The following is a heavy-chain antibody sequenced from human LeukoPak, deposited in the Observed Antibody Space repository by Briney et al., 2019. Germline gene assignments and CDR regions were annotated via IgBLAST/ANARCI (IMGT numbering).Heavy chain of an antibody. CDR1: GGTFSSYA. Sequence: GASVKVSCKASGGTFSSYAISWVRQAPGQGLEWMGGIIPIIGTANYAQKFQGRVTITADESTSTAYMELSSLRSEDTAVYYCARGPYYDFWSGPTRYVFPLDYWGQGTLVTVSS. D-gene: IGHD3-3*01. CDR2: IIPIIGTA. V-gene: IGHV1-69*01. J-gene: IGHJ4*02. CDR3: ARGPYYDFWSGPTRYVFPLDY.